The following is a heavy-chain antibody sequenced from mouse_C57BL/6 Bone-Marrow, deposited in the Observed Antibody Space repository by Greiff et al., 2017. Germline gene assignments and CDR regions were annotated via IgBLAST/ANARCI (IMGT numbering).Heavy chain of an antibody. CDR2: IYPGDGDT. CDR3: ARGRLRRRYAMDY. CDR1: GYAFSSYW. Sequence: QVQLQQSGAELVKPGASVKISCKASGYAFSSYWMNWVKQRPGKGLEWIGQIYPGDGDTNYNGKFKGKATLTADKSSSTAYMQLSSLTSEDSAVYFCARGRLRRRYAMDYGGQGTSVTVSS. D-gene: IGHD2-4*01. V-gene: IGHV1-80*01. J-gene: IGHJ4*01.